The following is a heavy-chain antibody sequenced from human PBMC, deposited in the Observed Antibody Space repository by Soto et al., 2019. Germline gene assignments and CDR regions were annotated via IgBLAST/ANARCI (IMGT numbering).Heavy chain of an antibody. CDR2: ISGSGGDT. V-gene: IGHV3-23*01. D-gene: IGHD6-6*01. Sequence: EVQLLESGGGLAQPGGSLRLSCAASGFTFSTYAMSWVRQAPGKGLEWVSAISGSGGDTFYADSVRGRFTISRDNSKDTLYLQMHSLKAEDTAVYYCAKILVAPRPAVFSADSWGQGTLVTVSS. J-gene: IGHJ4*02. CDR1: GFTFSTYA. CDR3: AKILVAPRPAVFSADS.